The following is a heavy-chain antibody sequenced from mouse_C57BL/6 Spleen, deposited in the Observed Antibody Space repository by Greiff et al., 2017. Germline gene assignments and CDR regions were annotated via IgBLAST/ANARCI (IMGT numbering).Heavy chain of an antibody. D-gene: IGHD2-4*01. J-gene: IGHJ4*01. CDR3: ARGRGLRDDYAMYY. CDR2: IYPGDGDT. V-gene: IGHV1-82*01. Sequence: QVQLKESGPELVKPGASVKISCKASGHAFSSSWVNWVKQRPGKGLEWIGRIYPGDGDTNYNGKFKGKATLTADKSSSTAYMQLSSLTSEDSAVYCCARGRGLRDDYAMYYWGKGASVTVSS. CDR1: GHAFSSSW.